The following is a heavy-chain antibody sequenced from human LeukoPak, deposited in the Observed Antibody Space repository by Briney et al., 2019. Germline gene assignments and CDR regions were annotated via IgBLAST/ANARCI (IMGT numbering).Heavy chain of an antibody. CDR1: GFTFSSYS. D-gene: IGHD1-26*01. CDR2: ISSSSSTI. V-gene: IGHV3-48*04. Sequence: GGSLRLSCAASGFTFSSYSMNWVRQAPGKGLEWVSYISSSSSTIYYADSVKGRFTISRDNAKNSLYLQMNSLRAEDTAVYYCAAIVGVKYFDYWGQGTLVTVSS. CDR3: AAIVGVKYFDY. J-gene: IGHJ4*02.